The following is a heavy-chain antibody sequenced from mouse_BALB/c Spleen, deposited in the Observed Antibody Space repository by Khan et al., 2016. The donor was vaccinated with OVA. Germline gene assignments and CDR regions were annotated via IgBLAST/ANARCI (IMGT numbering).Heavy chain of an antibody. CDR3: TRDRIDY. Sequence: QVQLMQSGAELAKPGASVQMSCKASGYTFTTYWMHWVKQRPGPGLEWIGYINPTSGYTDYSENFKDKATLSADKSSSTAYMQLSRLTSEDSAVYYCTRDRIDYWGQGTTLTVSS. CDR1: GYTFTTYW. CDR2: INPTSGYT. V-gene: IGHV1-7*01. J-gene: IGHJ2*01.